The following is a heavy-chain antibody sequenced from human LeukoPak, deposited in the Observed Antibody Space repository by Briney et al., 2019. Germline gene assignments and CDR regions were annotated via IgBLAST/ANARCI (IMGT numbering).Heavy chain of an antibody. Sequence: SETLSLTCTVSGGSISSGSYYWSWIRQPAGKGLEWIGRIYTSGSTNYSPSLKSRVTISLDTSKNQFSLKLSSVTAADTAVYYCARSYGSGTQPLDYWGQGTLVTVSS. CDR2: IYTSGST. D-gene: IGHD3-10*01. J-gene: IGHJ4*02. V-gene: IGHV4-61*02. CDR3: ARSYGSGTQPLDY. CDR1: GGSISSGSYY.